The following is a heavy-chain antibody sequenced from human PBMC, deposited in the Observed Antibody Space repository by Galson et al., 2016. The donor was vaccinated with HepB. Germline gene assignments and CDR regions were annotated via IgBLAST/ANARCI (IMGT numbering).Heavy chain of an antibody. V-gene: IGHV3-23*01. CDR2: ISDSGGRT. CDR1: GFTFSSYA. J-gene: IGHJ4*02. Sequence: SLRLSCAASGFTFSSYAMSWVRQAPGKGLEWVSGISDSGGRTHYADSVKGRFTISRDNSKSTLYLQINGLRADDTAVYYCAKRRGAGMIAAKVGDDFWGQGTRVIVSS. D-gene: IGHD1-26*01. CDR3: AKRRGAGMIAAKVGDDF.